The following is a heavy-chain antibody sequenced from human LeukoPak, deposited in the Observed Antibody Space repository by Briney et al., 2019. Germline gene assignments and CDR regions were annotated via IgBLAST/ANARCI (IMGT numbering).Heavy chain of an antibody. J-gene: IGHJ4*02. CDR3: AREARAAGTFGY. D-gene: IGHD6-13*01. Sequence: GGSLRLSCAASGFTFSSYSMNWVRQAPGKGLEWVSSISSSSSYIYYADSVKGRFTISRDNAKNSLYLQMNSLRAEDTAVYYCAREARAAGTFGYWGQGTLVTVSS. CDR2: ISSSSSYI. V-gene: IGHV3-21*01. CDR1: GFTFSSYS.